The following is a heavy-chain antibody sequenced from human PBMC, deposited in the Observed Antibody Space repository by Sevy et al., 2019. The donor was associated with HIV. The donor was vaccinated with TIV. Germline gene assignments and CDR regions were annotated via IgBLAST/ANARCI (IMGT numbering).Heavy chain of an antibody. J-gene: IGHJ4*02. Sequence: GGSLRLSCAASGVTPSTYAIHWVRQAPGKGLQWVAVIGYDGSNIHYADSVKGRFTISRDNSKNTVFLQMDSLRAEDTAIYYCARDPRMFGDYLLAFFDYWGQGTLVTVSS. CDR2: IGYDGSNI. CDR1: GVTPSTYA. CDR3: ARDPRMFGDYLLAFFDY. V-gene: IGHV3-33*01. D-gene: IGHD3-16*01.